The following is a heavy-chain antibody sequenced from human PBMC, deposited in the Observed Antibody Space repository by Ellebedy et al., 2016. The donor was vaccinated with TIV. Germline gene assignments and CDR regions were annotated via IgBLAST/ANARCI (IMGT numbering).Heavy chain of an antibody. Sequence: MPSETLSLTCAVHGGSLSSDYWSWIRQSPEKGLEWIGEINHSGSTSYNPSLKSRVSIPVDPPKKQFSLKLSSVTAADTAVYYCARAFQYSSGWAFDYWGQGTLVTVSS. CDR2: INHSGST. CDR3: ARAFQYSSGWAFDY. V-gene: IGHV4-34*01. J-gene: IGHJ4*02. D-gene: IGHD6-19*01. CDR1: GGSLSSDY.